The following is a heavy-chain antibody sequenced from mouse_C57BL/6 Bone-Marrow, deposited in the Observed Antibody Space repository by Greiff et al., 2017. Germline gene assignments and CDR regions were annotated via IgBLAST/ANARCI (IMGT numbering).Heavy chain of an antibody. D-gene: IGHD2-14*01. V-gene: IGHV5-4*01. J-gene: IGHJ2*01. CDR1: GFTFSSYA. CDR3: ARGTRYFDY. Sequence: EVQLKESGGGLVKPGGSLKLSCAASGFTFSSYAMSWVRQTPEKRLEWVATISDGGSYTYYPDNVKGRFTISRDNAKNNLYLQMSHLKSEDTAMYYCARGTRYFDYWGQGTTLTVSS. CDR2: ISDGGSYT.